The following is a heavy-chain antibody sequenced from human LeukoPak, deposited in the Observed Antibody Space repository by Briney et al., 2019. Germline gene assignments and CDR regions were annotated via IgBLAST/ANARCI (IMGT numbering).Heavy chain of an antibody. J-gene: IGHJ4*02. V-gene: IGHV3-30*02. CDR1: GFTFSSSG. Sequence: AGGSLRLSCAASGFTFSSSGMHWVRQAPGKGLEWVAFIRFDGSNKYYADSVKGRFTISRDNSKNTLYLQMNSLRAEDAAVYYCAKDYDFWSGYYSPTRGYFDYGGQGTLVPVSS. CDR2: IRFDGSNK. CDR3: AKDYDFWSGYYSPTRGYFDY. D-gene: IGHD3-3*01.